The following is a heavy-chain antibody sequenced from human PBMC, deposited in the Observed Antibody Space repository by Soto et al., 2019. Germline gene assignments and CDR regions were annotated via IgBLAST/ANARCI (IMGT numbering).Heavy chain of an antibody. D-gene: IGHD6-19*01. CDR1: GYTFTSYG. J-gene: IGHJ4*02. CDR2: ISAYNGNT. V-gene: IGHV1-18*01. CDR3: ARDSAVAGILDY. Sequence: ASVKVSCKASGYTFTSYGISWVRQAPGQGLERMGWISAYNGNTNYAQKLQGRVTMTTDTSTSTAYMELRSLRSDDTAVYYCARDSAVAGILDYWGQGTLVTVSS.